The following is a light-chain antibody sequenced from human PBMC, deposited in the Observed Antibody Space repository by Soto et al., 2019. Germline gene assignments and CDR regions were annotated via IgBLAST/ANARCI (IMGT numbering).Light chain of an antibody. CDR3: SSYAGSNNFV. Sequence: QSALTQPPSASGFPGQSVTISCTGTNSDVGYYDYVSWYQQHPGKAPKLVIYEVTKRPSGVPDRVSASKSGNTASLTVSGLRAEDEADYYRSSYAGSNNFVFGSGTKLNVL. CDR1: NSDVGYYDY. CDR2: EVT. J-gene: IGLJ1*01. V-gene: IGLV2-8*01.